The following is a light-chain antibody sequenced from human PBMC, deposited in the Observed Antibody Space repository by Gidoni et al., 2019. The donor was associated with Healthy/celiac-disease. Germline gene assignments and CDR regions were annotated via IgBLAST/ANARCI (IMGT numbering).Light chain of an antibody. CDR3: QQRSNWPGT. Sequence: EIVLTQSAATLSLSPWERATIFCTASQSVSSYLAWYQQKPVQAPRLLIYDASNRATGIPARFSGSGSGTDFTLTISSLEPEDFAVYCCQQRSNWPGTFGQGTKVEIK. V-gene: IGKV3-11*01. CDR2: DAS. J-gene: IGKJ1*01. CDR1: QSVSSY.